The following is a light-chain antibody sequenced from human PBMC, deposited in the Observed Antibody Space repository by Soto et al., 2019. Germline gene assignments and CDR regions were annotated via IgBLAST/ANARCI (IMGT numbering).Light chain of an antibody. V-gene: IGKV1-39*01. CDR2: AAS. CDR1: QSINSY. CDR3: QQTYRIPPT. Sequence: DIQMTQSPSSLYASIGNRVTITCRASQSINSYLNWYQQKPGKAPNLLIYAASSLQSGVPPRFSGSGSGTGFTLTISSLQPEDFALYYCQQTYRIPPTFGQGTRLEI. J-gene: IGKJ5*01.